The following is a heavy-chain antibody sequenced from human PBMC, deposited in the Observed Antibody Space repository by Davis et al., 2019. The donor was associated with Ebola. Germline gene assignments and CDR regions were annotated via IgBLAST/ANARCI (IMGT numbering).Heavy chain of an antibody. CDR1: GYTFTSYY. Sequence: ASVKVSCKASGYTFTSYYMHWVRQAPGQGLEWMGIINPSGGSTSYAQKFQGRVTMTRDTSTSTVYMELSSLRSEDTAVYYCAGSVVPAAIRGWFDPWGQGTLVTVSS. CDR2: INPSGGST. V-gene: IGHV1-46*01. D-gene: IGHD2-2*01. CDR3: AGSVVPAAIRGWFDP. J-gene: IGHJ5*02.